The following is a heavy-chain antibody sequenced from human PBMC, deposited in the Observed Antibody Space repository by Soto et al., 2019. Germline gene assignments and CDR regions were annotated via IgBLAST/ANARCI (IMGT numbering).Heavy chain of an antibody. CDR2: IIPMFDIK. CDR1: GGNFNTYA. CDR3: AKEAGDH. J-gene: IGHJ4*02. Sequence: QLQLVQSGAEVKERGSSVKISCKTSGGNFNTYALTWVRQAPGQGLEWIGGIIPMFDIKNVAQRFQGRVTLNADDSMTTAYMEMTRLRSDDTAVYYCAKEAGDHWGQGNLVTVSS. D-gene: IGHD3-10*01. V-gene: IGHV1-69*01.